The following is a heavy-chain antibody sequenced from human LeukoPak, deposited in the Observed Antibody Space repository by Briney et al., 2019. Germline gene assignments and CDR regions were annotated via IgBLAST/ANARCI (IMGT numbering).Heavy chain of an antibody. CDR1: GYTFTAHY. D-gene: IGHD3-10*01. V-gene: IGHV1-2*02. Sequence: ASVKVSCKASGYTFTAHYMHWVRQAPGQGLEWMGWINPNSGGTNYAQKFQGRVTMTRDTSISTAYMELSRLRSDDTAVYYCAREAVTMVRGNFDIWGQGTMVTVSS. J-gene: IGHJ3*02. CDR2: INPNSGGT. CDR3: AREAVTMVRGNFDI.